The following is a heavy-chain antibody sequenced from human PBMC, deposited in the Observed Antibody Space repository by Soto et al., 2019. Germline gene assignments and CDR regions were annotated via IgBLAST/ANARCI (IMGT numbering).Heavy chain of an antibody. CDR3: ARAGYCSGGSCYYYYYYGMDV. Sequence: VASVKVSCKASGYTFTSYYMHWVRQAPGQGLEWMGIINPSGGSTSYAQKFQGRVTMTRDTSTSTVYMELSSLRSEDTAVYYCARAGYCSGGSCYYYYYYGMDVWGQGTTVTVSS. CDR1: GYTFTSYY. D-gene: IGHD2-15*01. V-gene: IGHV1-46*01. CDR2: INPSGGST. J-gene: IGHJ6*02.